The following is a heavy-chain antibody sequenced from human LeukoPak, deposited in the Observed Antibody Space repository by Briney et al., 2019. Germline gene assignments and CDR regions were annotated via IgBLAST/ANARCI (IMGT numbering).Heavy chain of an antibody. CDR2: ISYDGSNK. D-gene: IGHD2-2*01. CDR1: GFTFSSYA. J-gene: IGHJ6*03. V-gene: IGHV3-30*01. CDR3: AREIQDIVVVPAAIHYYYYYMDV. Sequence: GGSLRLSCAASGFTFSSYAMRWVRQAPGKGLGWVAVISYDGSNKYYADSVKGRFTISRDNSKNTLYLQMNSLRAEDTAVYYCAREIQDIVVVPAAIHYYYYYMDVWGKGTTVTVSS.